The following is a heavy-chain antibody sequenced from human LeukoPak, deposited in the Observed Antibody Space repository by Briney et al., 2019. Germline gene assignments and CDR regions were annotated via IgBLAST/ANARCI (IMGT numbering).Heavy chain of an antibody. CDR1: GFTFSSYA. V-gene: IGHV3-23*01. CDR3: ANFVGATPDAFDI. CDR2: ISGSGGST. D-gene: IGHD1-26*01. Sequence: GGSLRLSCAASGFTFSSYAMSWVRQAPGKGLEWVSAISGSGGSTYYAASVKGRFTISRDNSKNTLYLQMNSLRAEDTAVYYCANFVGATPDAFDIWGQGTMVTVSS. J-gene: IGHJ3*02.